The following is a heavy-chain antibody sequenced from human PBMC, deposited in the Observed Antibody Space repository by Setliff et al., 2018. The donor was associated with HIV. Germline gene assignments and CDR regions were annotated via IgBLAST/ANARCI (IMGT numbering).Heavy chain of an antibody. CDR2: VYHTGST. D-gene: IGHD3-3*01. Sequence: PSETLSLTCAVSGGSITNSNWWSWVRQSPGKRPEWIGEVYHTGSTNYNPSLKSRVTISIDRSKNHFSLKLSSVTAADTAVYYCARGPNFWSGYSPFDSWGQGTLVTVSS. J-gene: IGHJ4*02. CDR1: GGSITNSNW. V-gene: IGHV4-4*02. CDR3: ARGPNFWSGYSPFDS.